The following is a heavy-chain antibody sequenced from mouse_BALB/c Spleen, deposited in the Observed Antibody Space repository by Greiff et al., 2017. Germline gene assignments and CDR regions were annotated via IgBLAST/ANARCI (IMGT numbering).Heavy chain of an antibody. D-gene: IGHD2-4*01. Sequence: VQLKQSGAELVKPGASVKLSCTASGFNIKDTYMHWVKQRPEQGLEWIGRIDPANGNTKYDPKFQGKATITADTSSNTAYLQLSSLTSEDTAVYYCARWGDYAQFAYWGQGTLVTVSA. CDR1: GFNIKDTY. CDR3: ARWGDYAQFAY. V-gene: IGHV14-3*02. J-gene: IGHJ3*01. CDR2: IDPANGNT.